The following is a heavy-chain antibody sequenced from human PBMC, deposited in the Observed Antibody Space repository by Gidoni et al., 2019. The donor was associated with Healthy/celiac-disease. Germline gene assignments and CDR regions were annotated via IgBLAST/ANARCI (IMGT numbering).Heavy chain of an antibody. CDR3: AKDLHSSSWFYYYYGMDV. CDR1: GFTFSSYG. J-gene: IGHJ6*02. V-gene: IGHV3-30*18. D-gene: IGHD6-13*01. CDR2: ISYDGSNK. Sequence: QVQLVASGGGVVQPGRSLRLSCAASGFTFSSYGMHWVRQAPGKGLEWVAVISYDGSNKYYADSVKGRFTISRDNSKNTLYLQMNSLRAEDTAVYYCAKDLHSSSWFYYYYGMDVWGQGTTVTVSS.